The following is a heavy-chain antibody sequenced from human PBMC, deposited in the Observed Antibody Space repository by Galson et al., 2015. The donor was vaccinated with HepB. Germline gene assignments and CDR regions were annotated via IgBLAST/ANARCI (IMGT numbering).Heavy chain of an antibody. CDR3: ARGGGLRCSGGSCYSPEFDY. CDR1: GFTFSSYW. D-gene: IGHD2-15*01. CDR2: IKQDGSEK. Sequence: SLRLSCAASGFTFSSYWMSWVRQAPGKGLEWVANIKQDGSEKYYVDSVKGRFTISRDNAKNSLYLQMNSLRAEDTAVYYRARGGGLRCSGGSCYSPEFDYWGQGTLVTVSS. V-gene: IGHV3-7*03. J-gene: IGHJ4*02.